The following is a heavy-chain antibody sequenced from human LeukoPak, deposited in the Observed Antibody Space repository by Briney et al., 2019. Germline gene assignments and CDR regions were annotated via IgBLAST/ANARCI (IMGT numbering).Heavy chain of an antibody. J-gene: IGHJ3*02. CDR2: TYYRSKWYN. D-gene: IGHD1-26*01. V-gene: IGHV6-1*01. CDR1: GDSVSTNSAA. CDR3: ARDRKSSGSYHAFDI. Sequence: SQTLSLTCAISGDSVSTNSAAWNWIRQPPSRGLEWVVRTYYRSKWYNDYAESVKSRISINPDTSKNQFSLQLDSVTPEDTAVYYCARDRKSSGSYHAFDIWGQGTMVTVSS.